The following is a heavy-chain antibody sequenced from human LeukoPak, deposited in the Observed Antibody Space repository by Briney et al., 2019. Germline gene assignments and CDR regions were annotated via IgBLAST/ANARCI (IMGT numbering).Heavy chain of an antibody. Sequence: GGSLRLSCAASGFTFSSYSMNWVRQAPGKGLEWVSYISSSSSTIYYADSVKGRFTISRDNAKNSLYLQMNSLRAEDTAVYYCARDLNYYDSSGRGVGYWGQGTLVTVSS. D-gene: IGHD3-22*01. CDR3: ARDLNYYDSSGRGVGY. CDR1: GFTFSSYS. V-gene: IGHV3-48*04. J-gene: IGHJ4*02. CDR2: ISSSSSTI.